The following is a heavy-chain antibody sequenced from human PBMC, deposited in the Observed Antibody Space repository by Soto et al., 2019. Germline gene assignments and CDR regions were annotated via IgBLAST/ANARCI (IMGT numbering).Heavy chain of an antibody. D-gene: IGHD6-19*01. CDR3: ASYSSGWGAWNNNLGYYFDY. J-gene: IGHJ4*02. CDR1: GGSISSYY. V-gene: IGHV4-59*01. CDR2: IYYSGST. Sequence: ASETLSLTCTVSGGSISSYYWSWIRQPPGKGLEWIGYIYYSGSTNYNPSLKSRVTISVDTSKNQFSLKLSSVTAADTAVYYCASYSSGWGAWNNNLGYYFDYWGQGTLVTVSS.